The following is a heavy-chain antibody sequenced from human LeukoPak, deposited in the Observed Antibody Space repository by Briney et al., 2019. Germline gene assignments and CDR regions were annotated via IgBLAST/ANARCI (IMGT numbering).Heavy chain of an antibody. Sequence: GGSLRLSCEASGFTFSNYAMTWVRQAPGKGLEWVSGISGSGDSTYYADSVKGRLTISRDNSKNTLYLQMNSLRAEDTAVYSCTRTRGCSSTSCYADYWGQGTLVTVSS. J-gene: IGHJ4*02. D-gene: IGHD2-2*01. CDR3: TRTRGCSSTSCYADY. CDR2: ISGSGDST. CDR1: GFTFSNYA. V-gene: IGHV3-23*01.